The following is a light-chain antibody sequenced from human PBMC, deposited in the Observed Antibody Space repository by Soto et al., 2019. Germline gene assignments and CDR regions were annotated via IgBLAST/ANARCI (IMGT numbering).Light chain of an antibody. J-gene: IGKJ1*01. CDR1: QSVSSN. CDR3: QQRNTWPT. V-gene: IGKV3-15*01. CDR2: GAS. Sequence: EIVMTQSPATLSVSPGERATLSCRASQSVSSNLAWYQQKPGQAPRLLIYGASTRATGIPARFSSSGSGTEFSLATSILQSEALAVYDYQQRNTWPTFGQGTKVEIQ.